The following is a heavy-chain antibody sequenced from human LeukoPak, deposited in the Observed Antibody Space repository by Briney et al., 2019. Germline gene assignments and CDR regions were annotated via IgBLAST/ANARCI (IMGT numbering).Heavy chain of an antibody. CDR1: GFTFSSYE. Sequence: PGGSLRLPCAASGFTFSSYEMNWVRQAPGKGLEWVSYSSMSGSTIYYADSVKGRFTISRDNAKNSLYLQMNSLRAEDTAVYYCARDPTFIASLPGGFDYWGQGTLVTVSS. V-gene: IGHV3-48*03. D-gene: IGHD6-13*01. J-gene: IGHJ4*02. CDR3: ARDPTFIASLPGGFDY. CDR2: SSMSGSTI.